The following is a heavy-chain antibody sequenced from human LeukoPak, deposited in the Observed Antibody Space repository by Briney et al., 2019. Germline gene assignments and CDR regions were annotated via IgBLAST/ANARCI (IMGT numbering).Heavy chain of an antibody. J-gene: IGHJ4*02. CDR1: GFTLSNYA. Sequence: GRSLRLSCAASGFTLSNYAMHWVRQAPGKGLEWVAVISYDGRNTYYADSMKGRFTISRDNSKNTLYLQMSSLRAEDTAVYYCAAQFKKGHWGQGTLVTVSS. V-gene: IGHV3-30*04. CDR3: AAQFKKGH. CDR2: ISYDGRNT.